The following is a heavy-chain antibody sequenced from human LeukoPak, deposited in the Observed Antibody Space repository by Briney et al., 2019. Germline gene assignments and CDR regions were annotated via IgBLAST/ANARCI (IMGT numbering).Heavy chain of an antibody. V-gene: IGHV3-9*01. J-gene: IGHJ4*02. CDR1: GFTFDDYA. CDR2: ISWSSGSI. D-gene: IGHD5-12*01. Sequence: GRFLRLSCAASGFTFDDYAMHWVRQAPGKGLEWVAGISWSSGSIGYADSVKGRFTISRDNAKNSLYLQMNSLRAEDTAVYYSSMTVQYIVATTNCDYWGQGTLVTVSS. CDR3: SMTVQYIVATTNCDY.